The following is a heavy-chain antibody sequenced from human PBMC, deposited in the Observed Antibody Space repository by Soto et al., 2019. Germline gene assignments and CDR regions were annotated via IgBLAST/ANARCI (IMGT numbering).Heavy chain of an antibody. V-gene: IGHV3-30-3*01. J-gene: IGHJ6*02. CDR1: GFTFSSYA. Sequence: GESLKISCAASGFTFSSYAMHWVRQAPGKGLEWVAVISYDGSNKYYADSVKGRFTISRDNSKNTLYLQMNSLRAEDTAVYYCARDLWGYYYGMDVWGQGTTVTVSS. CDR2: ISYDGSNK. CDR3: ARDLWGYYYGMDV. D-gene: IGHD3-10*01.